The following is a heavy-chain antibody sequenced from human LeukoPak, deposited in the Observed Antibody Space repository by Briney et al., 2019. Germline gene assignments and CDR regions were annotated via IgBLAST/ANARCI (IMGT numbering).Heavy chain of an antibody. Sequence: GASVKVSCKASGYTFTSYYMHWVRQAPGQGREWMGIINPSGGSTSYAQKFQGRVTMTRDMSTSTVYMELSSLRSEDTAVYYCARIVGATGRFDPWGQGTLVTVSS. CDR3: ARIVGATGRFDP. D-gene: IGHD1-26*01. CDR2: INPSGGST. V-gene: IGHV1-46*01. CDR1: GYTFTSYY. J-gene: IGHJ5*02.